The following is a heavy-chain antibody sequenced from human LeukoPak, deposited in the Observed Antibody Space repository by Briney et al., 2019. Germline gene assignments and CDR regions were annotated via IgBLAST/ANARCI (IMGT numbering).Heavy chain of an antibody. J-gene: IGHJ4*02. D-gene: IGHD2-15*01. CDR2: IYPGDSDT. V-gene: IGHV5-51*01. CDR3: ARLSGRVVCSAGSCYIDS. Sequence: GESLKISCKGSGYRFTSDWIGWVRQMPGKGLEWMGIIYPGDSDTRYSPSFQGQVSISADKSVNTAYLQWSSLKASDTAMYYCARLSGRVVCSAGSCYIDSWGQGTLVTVSS. CDR1: GYRFTSDW.